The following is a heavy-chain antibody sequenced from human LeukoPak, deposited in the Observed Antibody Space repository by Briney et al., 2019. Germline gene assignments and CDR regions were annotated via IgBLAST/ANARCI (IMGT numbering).Heavy chain of an antibody. CDR2: INPSGGST. CDR1: GYTFTGYY. J-gene: IGHJ4*02. Sequence: ASVKVSCKASGYTFTGYYMNWVRQAPGKGLEWMGIINPSGGSTSYAQKFQGRVTMTRDTSTSTVYMELSSLRSEDTAVYYCARDQEMANFDYWGQGTLVTVSS. D-gene: IGHD5-24*01. CDR3: ARDQEMANFDY. V-gene: IGHV1-46*01.